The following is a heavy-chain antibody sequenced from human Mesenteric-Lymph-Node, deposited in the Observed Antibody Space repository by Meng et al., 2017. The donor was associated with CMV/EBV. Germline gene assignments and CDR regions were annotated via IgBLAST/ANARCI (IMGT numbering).Heavy chain of an antibody. Sequence: GESLKISCAASGFTFSTYVMNWVRQAPGKGLEWVSSISSRSSNIYYADSVKGRFTISRDNAKNSLYLQMNSLRAEDTAVYYCARGLSDDFWSGYLPGFDYWGQGILVTVSS. D-gene: IGHD3-3*01. V-gene: IGHV3-21*01. CDR1: GFTFSTYV. CDR2: ISSRSSNI. CDR3: ARGLSDDFWSGYLPGFDY. J-gene: IGHJ4*02.